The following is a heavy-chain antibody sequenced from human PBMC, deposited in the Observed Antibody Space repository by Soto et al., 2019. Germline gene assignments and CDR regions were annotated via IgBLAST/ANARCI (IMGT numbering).Heavy chain of an antibody. D-gene: IGHD3-10*01. J-gene: IGHJ4*02. V-gene: IGHV1-24*01. CDR2: FDPEDGET. CDR1: GYTLTELS. CDR3: ATLTSGYRFGELLYLADY. Sequence: ASVKVSCKVSGYTLTELSMHWVRQAPGKGLEWMGGFDPEDGETIYAQKFQGRVTMTEDTSTDTAYMELSSLRSEDTAVYYCATLTSGYRFGELLYLADYWGQGSLVTVSS.